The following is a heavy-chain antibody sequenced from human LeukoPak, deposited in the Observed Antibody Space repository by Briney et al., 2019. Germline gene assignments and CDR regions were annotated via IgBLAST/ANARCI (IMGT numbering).Heavy chain of an antibody. J-gene: IGHJ5*02. CDR2: ISSSGSII. D-gene: IGHD1-26*01. Sequence: PGGSLRLSCAASGFTFSSYEMNWVRQAPGKGLEWVSYISSSGSIIYYADFVKGRFTISRDNAKNSPYLQMNSLRAEDTAVYYCARDPVGATTPDRWGQGALVTVSS. V-gene: IGHV3-48*03. CDR1: GFTFSSYE. CDR3: ARDPVGATTPDR.